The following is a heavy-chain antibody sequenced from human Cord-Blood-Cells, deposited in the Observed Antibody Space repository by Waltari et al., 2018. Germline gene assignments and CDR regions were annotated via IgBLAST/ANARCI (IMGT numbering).Heavy chain of an antibody. CDR3: ARRLTGTFDY. CDR2: SYSGGST. J-gene: IGHJ4*02. Sequence: EVQLVESGGGLIQPGGSLGLSCAASGFTVSSNYMSWVRQAPGKGLKWVSVSYSGGSTYYADAVKGRFTISRDNSKNTLYLQMNSLRAEDTAVYYCARRLTGTFDYWGQGTLVTVSS. V-gene: IGHV3-53*01. D-gene: IGHD7-27*01. CDR1: GFTVSSNY.